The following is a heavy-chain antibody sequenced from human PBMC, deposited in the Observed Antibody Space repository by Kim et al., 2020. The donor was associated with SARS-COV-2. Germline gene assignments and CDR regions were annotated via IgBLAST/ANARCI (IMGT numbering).Heavy chain of an antibody. J-gene: IGHJ3*02. D-gene: IGHD6-25*01. CDR1: GLTFSTYW. V-gene: IGHV3-7*01. Sequence: GGSLRLSCEASGLTFSTYWMTWVRQAPGKGLEWVANINQGGSKKDYVDSLKGRFTISRDNAKNSLYLQMNSLRADDTAVYYCARSGFPAAFDIWGQGTMVTVSS. CDR3: ARSGFPAAFDI. CDR2: INQGGSKK.